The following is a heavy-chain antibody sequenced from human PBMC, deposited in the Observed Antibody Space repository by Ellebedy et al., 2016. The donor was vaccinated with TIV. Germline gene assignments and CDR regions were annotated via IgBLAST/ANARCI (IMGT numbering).Heavy chain of an antibody. CDR1: GFTFGIYA. CDR3: ARGRRVYYDNVDY. CDR2: ISYDGSNK. V-gene: IGHV3-30-3*01. Sequence: GESLKISCAASGFTFGIYAIHWVRQAPGKGLEWVAVISYDGSNKYYADSVKGRFTISRDNSKNTLYLQMNSLRAEDTAVYYCARGRRVYYDNVDYWGQGTLVTVSS. J-gene: IGHJ4*02. D-gene: IGHD3-22*01.